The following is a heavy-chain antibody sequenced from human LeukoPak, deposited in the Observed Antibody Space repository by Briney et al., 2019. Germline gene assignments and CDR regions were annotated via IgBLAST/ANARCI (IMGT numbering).Heavy chain of an antibody. CDR2: IYYSGST. CDR3: ARARPSSSWPNDAFDI. CDR1: GGSISSYY. Sequence: SETLSLTCTVSGGSISSYYWSWIRQPPGKGLEWIGYIYYSGSTNYNPSLKSRVTVSVDTSKNQFSLKLSSVTAADTAVYYCARARPSSSWPNDAFDIWGQGTMVTVSS. D-gene: IGHD6-13*01. J-gene: IGHJ3*02. V-gene: IGHV4-59*01.